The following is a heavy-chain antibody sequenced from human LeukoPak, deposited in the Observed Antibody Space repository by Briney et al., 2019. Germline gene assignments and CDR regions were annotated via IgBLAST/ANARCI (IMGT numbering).Heavy chain of an antibody. CDR1: GYTFTSYG. V-gene: IGHV1-18*01. Sequence: GASVKVSCKASGYTFTSYGISWVRQAPGQGLEWMGWISAYNGNTNYAQKLQGRVTMTTDTSTSTAYMELRSLRSDDTAVYYCARDLRSGVTMIVVVSPFDPWGQGTLVTVSS. J-gene: IGHJ5*02. CDR2: ISAYNGNT. CDR3: ARDLRSGVTMIVVVSPFDP. D-gene: IGHD3-22*01.